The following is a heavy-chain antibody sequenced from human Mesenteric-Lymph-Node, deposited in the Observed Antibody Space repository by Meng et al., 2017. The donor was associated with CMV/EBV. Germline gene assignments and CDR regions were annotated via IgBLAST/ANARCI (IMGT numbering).Heavy chain of an antibody. J-gene: IGHJ4*02. CDR2: INPNSGGT. CDR3: APNYDFWSGYYNY. CDR1: GYTFTDYY. V-gene: IGHV1-2*02. D-gene: IGHD3-3*01. Sequence: ASVKVSCKASGYTFTDYYIHWVRQAPGQGLEWMGWINPNSGGTNYAQKFQGRVTMTRDTSISTAYMELSRLRSDDTAVYYCAPNYDFWSGYYNYWGQGTLVTVSS.